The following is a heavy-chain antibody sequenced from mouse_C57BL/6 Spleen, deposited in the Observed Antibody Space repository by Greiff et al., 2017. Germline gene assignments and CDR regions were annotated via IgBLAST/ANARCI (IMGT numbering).Heavy chain of an antibody. CDR2: INPSSGYT. Sequence: QVQLQQSGAELAKPGASVKLSCKASGYTFTSYWMHWVKQRPGQGLEWIGYINPSSGYTKYNQKFKDKATLTADKSSSTAYMQLSSLTYEDSAVYYCARGYYGSSYEIYYAMDYWGQGTSGTVSS. V-gene: IGHV1-7*01. D-gene: IGHD1-1*01. CDR3: ARGYYGSSYEIYYAMDY. J-gene: IGHJ4*01. CDR1: GYTFTSYW.